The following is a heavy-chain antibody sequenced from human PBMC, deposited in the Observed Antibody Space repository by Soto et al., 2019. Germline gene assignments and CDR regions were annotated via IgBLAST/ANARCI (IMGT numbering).Heavy chain of an antibody. Sequence: QVQLVESGGGVVQPGRSLRLSCAASGFTFSSYGMHWVRQAPGKGREWVAVISYDGSNKYYADSVKGRFTISRDNSKNTLYLQMNSLRAEDTAVYYCAKDQGDIVVVPAAMGDVWGQGTTVTVSS. J-gene: IGHJ6*02. D-gene: IGHD2-2*01. CDR2: ISYDGSNK. CDR1: GFTFSSYG. CDR3: AKDQGDIVVVPAAMGDV. V-gene: IGHV3-30*18.